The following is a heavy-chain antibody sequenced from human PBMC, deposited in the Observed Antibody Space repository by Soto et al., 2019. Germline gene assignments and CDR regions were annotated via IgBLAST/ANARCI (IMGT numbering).Heavy chain of an antibody. CDR2: IYYSGST. CDR1: GGSISSGGYY. Sequence: SETLSLTCTVSGGSISSGGYYWSWIRQHPGKGLEWIGYIYYSGSTYYNPSLKSRVTISVDTSKNQFSLKLSSVTAADTAVYYCARDFRAAAGSWGQGTLVTVSS. CDR3: ARDFRAAAGS. D-gene: IGHD6-13*01. J-gene: IGHJ5*02. V-gene: IGHV4-31*03.